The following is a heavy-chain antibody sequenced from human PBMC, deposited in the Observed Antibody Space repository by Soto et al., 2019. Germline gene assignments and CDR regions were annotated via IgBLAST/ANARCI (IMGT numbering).Heavy chain of an antibody. J-gene: IGHJ6*02. CDR1: GGSVSSGSYY. V-gene: IGHV4-61*01. CDR2: IYYSGST. CDR3: ARSRLYDFWSGYYYYGMDV. D-gene: IGHD3-3*01. Sequence: PSETLSLTCTVSGGSVSSGSYYWSWIRQPPGKGLEWIGYIYYSGSTNYNPSLKSRVTISVDTSKNQFSLKLSSVTAADTAVYYCARSRLYDFWSGYYYYGMDVWGQGTTVTVSS.